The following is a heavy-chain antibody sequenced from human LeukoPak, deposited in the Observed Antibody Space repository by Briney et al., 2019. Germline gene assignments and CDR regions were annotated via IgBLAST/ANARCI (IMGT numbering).Heavy chain of an antibody. D-gene: IGHD4-17*01. V-gene: IGHV4-38-2*01. J-gene: IGHJ4*02. CDR2: IFHSGNS. Sequence: SETLSLTCAVSSYSISSGSYWGWIRQSPGKGLEWVGGIFHSGNSYYNPSLKSRLTMSVDTSKNQFSLKLTYVTAADTALYYCARVTYVDDMLYQYFDYWGQGILVTVSS. CDR1: SYSISSGSY. CDR3: ARVTYVDDMLYQYFDY.